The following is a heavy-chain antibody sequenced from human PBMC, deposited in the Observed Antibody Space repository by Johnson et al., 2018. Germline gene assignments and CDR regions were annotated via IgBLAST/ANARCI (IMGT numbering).Heavy chain of an antibody. Sequence: VQLVESGGVVVQPGGSLRLSCAASGFTFDDYAMPWVSQAPGKGLEWVAVISWDGGGNKYADSVKGRFTISRDNSKNSLYLQRNSLRAEDTALYYCGREEGIAAAGLRQPWGQGTLVTVSS. CDR2: ISWDGGGN. CDR1: GFTFDDYA. V-gene: IGHV3-43D*03. J-gene: IGHJ1*01. CDR3: GREEGIAAAGLRQP. D-gene: IGHD6-13*01.